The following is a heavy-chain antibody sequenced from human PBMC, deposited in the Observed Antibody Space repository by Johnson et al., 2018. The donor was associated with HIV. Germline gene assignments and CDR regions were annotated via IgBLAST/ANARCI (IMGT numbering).Heavy chain of an antibody. V-gene: IGHV3-74*02. CDR2: INGDGSRT. CDR3: VRTSCTGARCLGYDPFDV. D-gene: IGHD3-16*01. CDR1: GFTFDDCG. Sequence: VQLVESGGGVVRPGGSLRLSCAASGFTFDDCGMNWVRQAPGKGLVWVSRINGDGSRTSYADSVKGRFPIARDNAKNTLFLEMKSLRAEDTAVYYCVRTSCTGARCLGYDPFDVWGQGTMVTVSS. J-gene: IGHJ3*01.